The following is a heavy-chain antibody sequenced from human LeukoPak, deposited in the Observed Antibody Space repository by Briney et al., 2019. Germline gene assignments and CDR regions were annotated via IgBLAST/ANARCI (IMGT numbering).Heavy chain of an antibody. V-gene: IGHV1-2*02. D-gene: IGHD1-7*01. CDR1: GYTFTGYY. CDR3: ARGGYGGDWNYGILGYFDY. CDR2: INPNSGGT. J-gene: IGHJ4*02. Sequence: PVASVKVSCKASGYTFTGYYMHWVRQAPGQGLEWMGWINPNSGGTNYAQKFQGRVTMTRDTSISTAYMELSRLRSDDTAVYYCARGGYGGDWNYGILGYFDYWGQGTLVTVSS.